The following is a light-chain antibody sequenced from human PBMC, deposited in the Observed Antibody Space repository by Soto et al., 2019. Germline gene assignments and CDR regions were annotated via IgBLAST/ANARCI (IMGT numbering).Light chain of an antibody. CDR1: QSVSSSS. Sequence: EIVLTQSPGTLSLSPGERVTLSCRASQSVSSSSLAWYQQRPGQAPRLLISGASSRATGIPDRFSDCGSGTDFTLTISRLEPEDFAVYYCQQYGNSPLTFGGGTKVEIK. V-gene: IGKV3-20*01. CDR3: QQYGNSPLT. J-gene: IGKJ4*01. CDR2: GAS.